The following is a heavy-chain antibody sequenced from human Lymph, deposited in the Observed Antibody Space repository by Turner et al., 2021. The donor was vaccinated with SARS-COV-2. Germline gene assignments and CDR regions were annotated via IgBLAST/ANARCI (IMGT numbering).Heavy chain of an antibody. V-gene: IGHV3-30*04. CDR3: ARYGSGGYFYYGLDV. CDR1: GFTFSTYA. J-gene: IGHJ6*02. Sequence: QVQLVESGGGVVQPGSSLRLSCAASGFTFSTYAIHWVRQAAGKGLEWVAVISYDGSNKYYADSVKGRFTISRDNSKNTLYLQMNSLRAEDTAVYYCARYGSGGYFYYGLDVWGQGTTVTVSS. D-gene: IGHD3-10*01. CDR2: ISYDGSNK.